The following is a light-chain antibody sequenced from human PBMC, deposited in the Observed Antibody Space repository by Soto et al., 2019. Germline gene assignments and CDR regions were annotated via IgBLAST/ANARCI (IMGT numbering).Light chain of an antibody. CDR3: HSYDSSLSAWL. J-gene: IGLJ3*02. CDR2: GDS. V-gene: IGLV1-40*01. Sequence: QSVLTQPPSVSGAPGQRVTISCTGSSSNIGAGYNVHWYQQVPGTAPKLLIYGDSNRPSGVPDRFSGSTSGTSASLAITGLQAEDEADYYCHSYDSSLSAWLFGRGTKLTVL. CDR1: SSNIGAGYN.